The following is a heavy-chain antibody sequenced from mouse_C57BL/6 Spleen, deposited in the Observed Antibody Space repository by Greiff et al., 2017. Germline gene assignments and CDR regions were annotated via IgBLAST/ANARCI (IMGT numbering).Heavy chain of an antibody. CDR1: GYTFTSYW. CDR2: IHPNSGST. V-gene: IGHV1-64*01. J-gene: IGHJ2*01. D-gene: IGHD2-4*01. CDR3: ARIYYDYDEAFDY. Sequence: VQLQQPGAELVKPGASVKLSCKASGYTFTSYWMHWVKQRPGQGLEWIGMIHPNSGSTNYNEKFKSKATLTVDKSSSTAYMQLSSRTSEDSAVYYCARIYYDYDEAFDYWGQGTTLTVSS.